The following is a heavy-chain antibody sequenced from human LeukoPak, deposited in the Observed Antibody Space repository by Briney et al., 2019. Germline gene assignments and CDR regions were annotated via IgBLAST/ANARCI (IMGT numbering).Heavy chain of an antibody. V-gene: IGHV3-21*01. CDR1: GFIFSSCT. Sequence: GGSLRLSCAASGFIFSSCTMNWVPQARGKGVEGVSIISSSSSYIYYADSVKGRFTISRDNAKNALYLQMNSLRGEDTAVYYCARDGRCGGDCYASWGQGTLVTVSS. D-gene: IGHD2-21*02. CDR3: ARDGRCGGDCYAS. CDR2: ISSSSSYI. J-gene: IGHJ4*02.